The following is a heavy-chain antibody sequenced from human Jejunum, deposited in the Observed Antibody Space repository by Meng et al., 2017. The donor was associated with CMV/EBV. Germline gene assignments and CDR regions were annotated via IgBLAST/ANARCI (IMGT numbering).Heavy chain of an antibody. D-gene: IGHD3-10*01. Sequence: RLELRESGPGVGKPSETLSLTCTVSGGSISSRSYYWGWIRQPPGKGLEWIGSIYYSGSTYYNPSLKSRVTISVDTSKNQFFLKLSSVTAADTAVYHCLRGSGGSVWGQGTLVTVSS. V-gene: IGHV4-39*06. J-gene: IGHJ1*01. CDR2: IYYSGST. CDR3: LRGSGGSV. CDR1: GGSISSRSYY.